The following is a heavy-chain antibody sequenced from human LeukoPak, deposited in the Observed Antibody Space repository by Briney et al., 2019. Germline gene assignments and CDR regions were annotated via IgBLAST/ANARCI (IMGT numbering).Heavy chain of an antibody. CDR2: ISWNSGSI. Sequence: SGGSLRLSCAASGFTFSSYGMHWVRQAPGKGLEWVSGISWNSGSIGYADSVKGRFTISRDNAKNSLYLQMNSLRAEDTALYYCAKGTTVTTEFDYWGQGTLVTVSS. CDR3: AKGTTVTTEFDY. D-gene: IGHD4-17*01. V-gene: IGHV3-9*01. J-gene: IGHJ4*02. CDR1: GFTFSSYG.